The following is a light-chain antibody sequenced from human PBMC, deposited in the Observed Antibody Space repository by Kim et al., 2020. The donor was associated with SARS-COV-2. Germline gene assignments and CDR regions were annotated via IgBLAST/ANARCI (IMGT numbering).Light chain of an antibody. V-gene: IGLV2-14*04. Sequence: GQSITISCTGTSGAVGAHAYVSWYQQHPDKAPKLMVYDVSKRPSGISDRFSGSKSGNTASLTISGLQTEDEADYYCSSYTTTSTYVFGTGTKVTVL. CDR1: SGAVGAHAY. CDR2: DVS. J-gene: IGLJ1*01. CDR3: SSYTTTSTYV.